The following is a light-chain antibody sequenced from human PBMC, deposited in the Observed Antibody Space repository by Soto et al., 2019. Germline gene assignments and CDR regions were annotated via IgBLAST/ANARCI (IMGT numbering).Light chain of an antibody. CDR1: QSVSSSY. J-gene: IGKJ2*01. V-gene: IGKV3-20*01. Sequence: EIVLTQSPGTLSLSPGERATLSCRASQSVSSSYLAWYQQKNGQAPRLLIYGASSRATGIPDRFSGSGSGTDFTFSISRLEPEDFAVYYCQQYGSSPRVTFGQGTKLETK. CDR3: QQYGSSPRVT. CDR2: GAS.